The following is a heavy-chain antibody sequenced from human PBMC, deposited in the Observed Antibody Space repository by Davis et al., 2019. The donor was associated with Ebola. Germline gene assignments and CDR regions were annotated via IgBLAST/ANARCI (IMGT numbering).Heavy chain of an antibody. CDR3: ARGPRSWYNYGMDV. CDR2: INHSGST. J-gene: IGHJ6*02. D-gene: IGHD6-13*01. Sequence: MPSETLSLTCAVYGGSFSGYYWSWIRQPPGKGLEWIGEINHSGSTNYNPSLKSRVTISVDKSKNQFSLKLSSVTAADTAVYYCARGPRSWYNYGMDVWGQGTTVTVSS. CDR1: GGSFSGYY. V-gene: IGHV4-34*01.